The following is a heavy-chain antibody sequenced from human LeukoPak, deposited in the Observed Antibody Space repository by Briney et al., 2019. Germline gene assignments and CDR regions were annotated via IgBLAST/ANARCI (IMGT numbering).Heavy chain of an antibody. Sequence: PGGSLRLSCAASGFTFSRYGMHWVRQAPGKGLEWVAVIWYDGSNRQYADSVKGRFTTSRDNSKNTLYLQMNSLRAEDTAVYYCARDFGFSPSSGYSFDYWGQGALVTVSS. V-gene: IGHV3-33*01. CDR2: IWYDGSNR. CDR3: ARDFGFSPSSGYSFDY. CDR1: GFTFSRYG. D-gene: IGHD3-22*01. J-gene: IGHJ4*02.